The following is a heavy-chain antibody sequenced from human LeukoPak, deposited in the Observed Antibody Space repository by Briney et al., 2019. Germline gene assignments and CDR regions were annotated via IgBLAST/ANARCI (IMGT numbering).Heavy chain of an antibody. CDR1: GGSISSGDYS. CDR2: IHHSGST. V-gene: IGHV4-30-2*01. D-gene: IGHD2-15*01. J-gene: IGHJ5*02. Sequence: SETLSLTCAVSGGSISSGDYSWSWIRQPPGTGLEWIGYIHHSGSTNYNPSLKSRVTISVDTSKNQFSLKLSSVTAADTAVYYCAANPTGLVVVAATPGNWFDPWGQGTLVTVSS. CDR3: AANPTGLVVVAATPGNWFDP.